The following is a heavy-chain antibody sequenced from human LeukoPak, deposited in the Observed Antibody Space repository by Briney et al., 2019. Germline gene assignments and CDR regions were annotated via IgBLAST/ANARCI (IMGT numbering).Heavy chain of an antibody. Sequence: GGSLRLSCAASGFTFSSYSMNWVRQAPGKGLEWVSSISSSSSYIYYADSVKGRFTISRDNAKSSLYLQMNSLRAEDTAVYYCARPLWFGLRRYYGMDVWGQGTTVTVSS. V-gene: IGHV3-21*01. CDR1: GFTFSSYS. D-gene: IGHD3-10*01. CDR2: ISSSSSYI. CDR3: ARPLWFGLRRYYGMDV. J-gene: IGHJ6*02.